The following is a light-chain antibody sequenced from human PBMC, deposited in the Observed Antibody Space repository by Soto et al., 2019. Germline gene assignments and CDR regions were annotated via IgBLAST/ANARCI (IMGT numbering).Light chain of an antibody. CDR1: QSISSY. CDR2: AAS. V-gene: IGKV1-17*01. Sequence: DIQMTQSPSSLSASVGDRVTITCRASQSISSYLNWYQQKPGKAPKLLIYAASSLQSGVPSRFSGSGSGTEFTLTISSLQPEDFATYYCQQPNSYPLTFGGGTKVDIK. J-gene: IGKJ4*01. CDR3: QQPNSYPLT.